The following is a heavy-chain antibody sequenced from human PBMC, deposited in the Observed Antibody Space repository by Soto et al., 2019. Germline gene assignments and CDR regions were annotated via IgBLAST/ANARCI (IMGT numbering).Heavy chain of an antibody. V-gene: IGHV3-33*01. CDR2: IWYDGSNE. Sequence: GGSLRLSCAASGFTFSSYGMHWVRQAPGKGLEWVAVIWYDGSNEYYADSVKGRFTISRDNSKNTLFLQMNSLRAEDTAVYYCARAYYYDSSGYSLIFQHWGQGTLVTVSS. J-gene: IGHJ1*01. D-gene: IGHD3-22*01. CDR3: ARAYYYDSSGYSLIFQH. CDR1: GFTFSSYG.